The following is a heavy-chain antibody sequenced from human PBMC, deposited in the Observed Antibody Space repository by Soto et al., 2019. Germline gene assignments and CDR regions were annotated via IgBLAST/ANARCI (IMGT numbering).Heavy chain of an antibody. CDR3: ARVVLKAGTWFDY. D-gene: IGHD6-13*01. CDR2: IYYSGST. V-gene: IGHV4-59*01. Sequence: SETLSLTCTVSGGSISSYYWSWIRQPPGKGLEWIGYIYYSGSTNYNPSLKSRVTISVDTSKNQFSLKLSSVTAADTAVYYCARVVLKAGTWFDYWGQGTRVTVAS. CDR1: GGSISSYY. J-gene: IGHJ4*02.